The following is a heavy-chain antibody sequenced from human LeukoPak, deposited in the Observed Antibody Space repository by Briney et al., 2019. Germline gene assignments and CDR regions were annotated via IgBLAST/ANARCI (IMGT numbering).Heavy chain of an antibody. Sequence: SVKVSCKASGGTFSSYAISWVRQAPGQGLEWMGGIIPIFGTANYAQKFQGRVTITADKSTSTAYMELSSLRSEDTAVYYCARADYYGTDAFDIWGQGTMVTVSS. D-gene: IGHD3-10*01. V-gene: IGHV1-69*06. CDR1: GGTFSSYA. CDR2: IIPIFGTA. CDR3: ARADYYGTDAFDI. J-gene: IGHJ3*02.